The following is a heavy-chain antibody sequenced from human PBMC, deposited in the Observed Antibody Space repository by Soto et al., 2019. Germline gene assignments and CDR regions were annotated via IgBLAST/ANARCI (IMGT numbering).Heavy chain of an antibody. CDR2: ISYEGSNT. Sequence: QVHLVESGGGVAQPGRSLRLSCVASGFTFDTYGIHWVRQAPGKGLQWVALISYEGSNTYYADSVRGRFTISRDNSKHTLYLPINALRPEDTGVYYCARVIPGNNLYYFSGLDVWGQGTSVTVSS. CDR3: ARVIPGNNLYYFSGLDV. CDR1: GFTFDTYG. J-gene: IGHJ6*02. V-gene: IGHV3-30-3*01. D-gene: IGHD1-1*01.